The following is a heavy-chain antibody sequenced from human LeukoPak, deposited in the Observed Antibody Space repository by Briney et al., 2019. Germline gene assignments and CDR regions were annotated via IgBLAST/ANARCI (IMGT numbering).Heavy chain of an antibody. CDR3: AKAVGYSGYQSFDY. J-gene: IGHJ4*02. CDR1: GVTFSNYA. CDR2: IRGSGGTP. V-gene: IGHV3-23*01. D-gene: IGHD5-12*01. Sequence: VGSLRLSCAASGVTFSNYAMAWVRQAPGKGLEWGSGIRGSGGTPYYADSVKGRFTISRDNSKNTLYLQMNSLRAEDTAAYYCAKAVGYSGYQSFDYWGQGTLVTVSS.